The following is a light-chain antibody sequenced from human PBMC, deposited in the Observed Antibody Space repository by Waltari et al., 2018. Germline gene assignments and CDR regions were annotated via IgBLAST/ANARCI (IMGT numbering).Light chain of an antibody. CDR1: TY. Sequence: TYIACDPHKPGHGPTLLIYGTISWATGIPDRFTGSGSGTDFSLTSISLESEHFATYYCQQYDITPLTFGGGTKLEIK. CDR2: GTI. CDR3: QQYDITPLT. J-gene: IGKJ4*01. V-gene: IGKV3-20*01.